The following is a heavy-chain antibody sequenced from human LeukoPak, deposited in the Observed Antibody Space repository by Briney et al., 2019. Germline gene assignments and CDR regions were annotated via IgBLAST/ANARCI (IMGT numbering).Heavy chain of an antibody. CDR3: ARNDYYESSGALDY. J-gene: IGHJ4*02. V-gene: IGHV4-30-2*01. CDR1: GGSISSGGYS. CDR2: IYHSGST. D-gene: IGHD3-22*01. Sequence: SETLSLTCAVSGGSISSGGYSWSWIRQPPGKGLEWIGYIYHSGSTYYNPSLKSRVTISVDRSKNQFSLKLSSVTAADTAVYYCARNDYYESSGALDYWGQGTLVTVSS.